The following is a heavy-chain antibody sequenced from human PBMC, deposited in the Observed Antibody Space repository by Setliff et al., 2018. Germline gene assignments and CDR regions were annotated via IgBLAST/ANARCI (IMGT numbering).Heavy chain of an antibody. CDR2: IYGDDSGGST. V-gene: IGHV3-53*01. D-gene: IGHD2-15*01. CDR3: ARYCSSGSRYYDAFDV. Sequence: GGSLRLSCAASGFSVSTNYMSWVRQAPGKGLEWVSVIYGDDSGGSTYYADSVKGRFTISRDNSMNTLYLQMHGLRAEDTAVYYCARYCSSGSRYYDAFDVWGQGTMVTVSS. J-gene: IGHJ3*01. CDR1: GFSVSTNY.